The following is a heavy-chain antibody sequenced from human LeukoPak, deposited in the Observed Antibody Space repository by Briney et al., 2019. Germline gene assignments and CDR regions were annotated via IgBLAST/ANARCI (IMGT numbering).Heavy chain of an antibody. D-gene: IGHD3-3*01. CDR2: ISAYNGNT. J-gene: IGHJ4*02. Sequence: ASVKVSCKASGYTFTSYGISWVRQAPGQGLEWKGWISAYNGNTNYAQKLQGRVTMTTDTSTSTAYMELRSLRSDDTAVYYCARVEHDFWSGYSYYFDYWGQGTLVTVSS. CDR1: GYTFTSYG. CDR3: ARVEHDFWSGYSYYFDY. V-gene: IGHV1-18*01.